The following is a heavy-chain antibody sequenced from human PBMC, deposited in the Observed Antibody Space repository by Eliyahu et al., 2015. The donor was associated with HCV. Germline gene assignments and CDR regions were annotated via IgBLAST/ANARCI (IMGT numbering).Heavy chain of an antibody. V-gene: IGHV3-30*18. D-gene: IGHD3-3*01. CDR2: ISYDGKKE. CDR3: AKDRGDFWSGHYVRYIFHN. CDR1: GFNFGTFG. J-gene: IGHJ4*02. Sequence: QVQLVQSGGGVVEPGKSLRLSCAAXGFNFGTFGMHWVRQAPGKGLEWVATISYDGKKEDYEDSVKGRFTVSRSNYENTVSLHMNSLRPEDTAVYYCAKDRGDFWSGHYVRYIFHNWGQGTVVIVSS.